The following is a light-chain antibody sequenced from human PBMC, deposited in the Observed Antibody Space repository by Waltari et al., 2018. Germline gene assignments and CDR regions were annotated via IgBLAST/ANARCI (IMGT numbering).Light chain of an antibody. CDR2: DDS. CDR1: NLARQR. CDR3: QVWDSSSDHVV. Sequence: SYVLTQPPSVSLAPGQTASISCAEDNLARQRVTWYQQKSGQTPLLVVYDDSDLPSGTPARFSGAKSGNTATLTISRVEAGDEADYYCQVWDSSSDHVVFGGGTKLTVL. V-gene: IGLV3-21*02. J-gene: IGLJ2*01.